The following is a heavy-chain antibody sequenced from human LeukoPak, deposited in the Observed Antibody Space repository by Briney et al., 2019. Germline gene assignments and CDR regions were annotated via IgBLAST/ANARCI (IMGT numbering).Heavy chain of an antibody. CDR3: ARSPPVGGWQPYWYFDL. D-gene: IGHD6-19*01. CDR2: INPNSGGT. V-gene: IGHV1-2*02. J-gene: IGHJ2*01. Sequence: GASVKVSCKASGYTFTGYYMHWVRQAPGQGLEWMGWINPNSGGTNYAQKFQGRVTMTRDTSISTAYMELSRLRSDDTAVYYCARSPPVGGWQPYWYFDLWGRGALVTVSS. CDR1: GYTFTGYY.